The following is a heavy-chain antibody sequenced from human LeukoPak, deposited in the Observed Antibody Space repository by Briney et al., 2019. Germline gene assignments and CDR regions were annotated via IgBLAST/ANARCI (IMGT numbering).Heavy chain of an antibody. CDR3: AKALVRGDLDY. Sequence: PGGSLRLSCAASGFTFSNYGMSWVRQAPGKGLEWVSGFSGGGPTTYYSDSVKGRFTISRDNSKNTLYLQMNSLRVEDTAIYYCAKALVRGDLDYWGLGTLVTVSS. CDR2: FSGGGPTT. V-gene: IGHV3-23*01. J-gene: IGHJ4*02. CDR1: GFTFSNYG. D-gene: IGHD3-10*01.